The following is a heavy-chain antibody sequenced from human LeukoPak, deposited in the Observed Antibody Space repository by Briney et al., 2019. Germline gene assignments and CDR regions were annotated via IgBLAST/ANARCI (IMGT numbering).Heavy chain of an antibody. CDR3: VRFALSSSLDH. J-gene: IGHJ5*02. Sequence: GESLKISCKISGYRLTNNWIGWVRQVPGKGLEWMGLIYPGYSDAKYSPSFQGQVTLSVDTSISTAYLQLGGLRASDTAIYYCVRFALSSSLDHWGQGTLVTVSS. V-gene: IGHV5-51*01. CDR2: IYPGYSDA. D-gene: IGHD6-13*01. CDR1: GYRLTNNW.